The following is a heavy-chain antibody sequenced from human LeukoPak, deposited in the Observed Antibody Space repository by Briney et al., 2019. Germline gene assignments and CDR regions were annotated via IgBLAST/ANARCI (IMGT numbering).Heavy chain of an antibody. CDR2: ICGSGGNT. CDR3: AKAGYRGSSVNYFDY. CDR1: GFTFSSYA. V-gene: IGHV3-23*01. Sequence: GGSLRLSCAPSGFTFSSYAMSWVRQAPGKGLEWRSAICGSGGNTYYADSVKGRFTISRDNSQNTLSLQMNSLRAEDTAVYFCAKAGYRGSSVNYFDYWGQGTLVTVSS. J-gene: IGHJ4*02. D-gene: IGHD6-6*01.